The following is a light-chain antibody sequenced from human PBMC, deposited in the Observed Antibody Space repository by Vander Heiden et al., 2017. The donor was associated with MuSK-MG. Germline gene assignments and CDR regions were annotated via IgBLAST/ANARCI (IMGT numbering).Light chain of an antibody. Sequence: DIVMTQSPLSLTVTPGEPASISCKSSQSLLYSNGYNYLDWYLQKPGQSPQLLIYLGSNRASGVPDRFSGSGSGTDFTLKISRVEAEDVGIYYCMQALQIPHWTFGPGTKVQIK. J-gene: IGKJ3*01. V-gene: IGKV2-28*01. CDR1: QSLLYSNGYNY. CDR3: MQALQIPHWT. CDR2: LGS.